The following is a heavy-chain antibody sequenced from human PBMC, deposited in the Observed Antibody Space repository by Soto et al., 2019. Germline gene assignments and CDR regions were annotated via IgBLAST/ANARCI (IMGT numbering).Heavy chain of an antibody. CDR1: GFTFSSYG. CDR3: ARGTSQLLRHGAWFDP. Sequence: PGGSLRLSCAASGFTFSSYGMHWVRQAPGKGLEWVAVIWYDGSNKYYADSVKGRFTISRDNSKNTLYLQMNSLRAEDTAVYYCARGTSQLLRHGAWFDPWGQGTLVTVSS. D-gene: IGHD2-2*01. J-gene: IGHJ5*02. CDR2: IWYDGSNK. V-gene: IGHV3-33*01.